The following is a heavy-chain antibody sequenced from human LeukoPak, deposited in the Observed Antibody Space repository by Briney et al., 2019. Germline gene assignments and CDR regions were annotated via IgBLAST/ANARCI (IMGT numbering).Heavy chain of an antibody. J-gene: IGHJ4*02. CDR3: AKDPYTYYYDSSGYTFDY. V-gene: IGHV1-46*01. CDR1: GYTFTSYY. CDR2: IYPGGGST. Sequence: ASVTVSCKASGYTFTSYYIHWVRQAPGQGLEWMGIIYPGGGSTSYAQKFQGRVTMTRDMSTSTVYMELSSLRSEDTAVYYCAKDPYTYYYDSSGYTFDYWGQGTLVTVSS. D-gene: IGHD3-22*01.